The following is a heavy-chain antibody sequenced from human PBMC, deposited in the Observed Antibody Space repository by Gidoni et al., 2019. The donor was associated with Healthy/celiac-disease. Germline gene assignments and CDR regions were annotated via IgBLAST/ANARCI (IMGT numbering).Heavy chain of an antibody. J-gene: IGHJ4*02. Sequence: QITLKESGPTLVKPTQTLTLTCTFSGFSLSTSGVGVGWIRQPPGKALEWLALIYWDDDKRYSPSLKSRLTITKDTSKNQVVLTMTNMDPVDTATYYCAHSPLSGSYDYIWGSYRYTMGSEFDYWGQGTLVTVSS. CDR3: AHSPLSGSYDYIWGSYRYTMGSEFDY. CDR1: GFSLSTSGVG. D-gene: IGHD3-16*02. CDR2: IYWDDDK. V-gene: IGHV2-5*02.